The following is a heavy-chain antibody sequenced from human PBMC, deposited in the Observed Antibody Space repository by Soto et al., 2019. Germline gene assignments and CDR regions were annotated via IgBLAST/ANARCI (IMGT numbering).Heavy chain of an antibody. V-gene: IGHV3-33*01. Sequence: QVQLVDSGGGVVQPGRSLKLSCTASGFTFSNYGMHWVRQAPGKGLEWVAVIWYDGSNKYYADSVKGRFTISRDNSKNTLYLQMNSLRAEDTAVYYCARGRESQYYGMDVWGQGPTVTVSS. CDR1: GFTFSNYG. J-gene: IGHJ6*02. CDR2: IWYDGSNK. CDR3: ARGRESQYYGMDV. D-gene: IGHD3-10*01.